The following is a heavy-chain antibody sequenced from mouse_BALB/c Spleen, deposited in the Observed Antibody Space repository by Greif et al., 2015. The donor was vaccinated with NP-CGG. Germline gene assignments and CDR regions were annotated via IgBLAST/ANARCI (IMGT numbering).Heavy chain of an antibody. V-gene: IGHV3-2*02. CDR2: ISYSGST. CDR3: ARGRTFDY. Sequence: VQLQQSGPGLVKPSQSLSLTCTVTGYSITSDYAWNWIRQFPGNKLEWMGYISYSGSTSYNPSLKSLISITRDTSKNQFFLQLNSVTTEDTATYYCARGRTFDYWGQGTTLTVSS. J-gene: IGHJ2*01. CDR1: GYSITSDYA.